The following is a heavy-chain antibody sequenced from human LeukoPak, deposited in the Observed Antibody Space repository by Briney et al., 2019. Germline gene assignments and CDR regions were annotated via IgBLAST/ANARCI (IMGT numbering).Heavy chain of an antibody. D-gene: IGHD6-13*01. Sequence: SETLSLTCAVYGGSFSGYYWSWIRQPPGKGLEWIGEINQSGSTNYNPSLKSRVTISVDTSKNQFSLKLSSVTAADTAVYYCARGELVRGAFDIWGQGTMVTVSS. CDR3: ARGELVRGAFDI. CDR2: INQSGST. J-gene: IGHJ3*02. V-gene: IGHV4-34*01. CDR1: GGSFSGYY.